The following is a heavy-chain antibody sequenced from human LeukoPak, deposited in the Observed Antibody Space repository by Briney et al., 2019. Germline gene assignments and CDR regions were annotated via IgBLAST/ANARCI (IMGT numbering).Heavy chain of an antibody. V-gene: IGHV3-74*01. CDR2: INSDGSST. J-gene: IGHJ5*02. CDR1: GFTFSSYW. Sequence: GGSLRLSCAASGFTFSSYWMHWVRQAPGKGLVWVSRINSDGSSTSYADSVKGRFTISRDNAKNTLYMQMNSLRAEDTAVYYCARGDCSSTSCYTFDPWGQGTLVTVSS. CDR3: ARGDCSSTSCYTFDP. D-gene: IGHD2-2*02.